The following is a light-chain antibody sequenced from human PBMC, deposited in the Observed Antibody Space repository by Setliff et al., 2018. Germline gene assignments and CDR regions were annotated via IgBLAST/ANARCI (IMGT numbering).Light chain of an antibody. CDR1: SSDVGGYNY. J-gene: IGLJ1*01. V-gene: IGLV2-8*01. Sequence: QSALTQPPSASGSPGQSVTISCTGTSSDVGGYNYVSWYQQHPGKAPKLMIYEVSKRPSGVPDRFSGSKSGSTASLTVSGLQAEDEADYYCSSYAGSNTPYVFGTGTKGHRP. CDR2: EVS. CDR3: SSYAGSNTPYV.